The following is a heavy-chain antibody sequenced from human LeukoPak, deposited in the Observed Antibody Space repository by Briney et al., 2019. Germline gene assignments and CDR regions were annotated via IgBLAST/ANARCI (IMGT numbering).Heavy chain of an antibody. D-gene: IGHD3-3*02. J-gene: IGHJ3*02. CDR3: ARDLAGNDAFDI. Sequence: ASVKVSCKASGYTFTSYGISWVRQAPGQGLEWMGIINPSGGSTSYAQKFQGRVTMTRDMSTSTVYMELSSLRSEDTAVYYCARDLAGNDAFDIWGQGTMVTVSS. CDR1: GYTFTSYG. V-gene: IGHV1-46*01. CDR2: INPSGGST.